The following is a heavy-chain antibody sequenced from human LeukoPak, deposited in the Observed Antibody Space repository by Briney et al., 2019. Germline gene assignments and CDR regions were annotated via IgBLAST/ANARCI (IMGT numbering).Heavy chain of an antibody. Sequence: GSLRLSCAASGFTFSSYSMNWVRQAPGKGLEWASSISSSSSYIYYADSVKGRFTISRGNAKNTLYLQMNTLRAEDTAVYYCARSDGIATAGPFDYWGQGTLVTVS. CDR2: ISSSSSYI. V-gene: IGHV3-21*04. D-gene: IGHD6-13*01. CDR1: GFTFSSYS. J-gene: IGHJ4*02. CDR3: ARSDGIATAGPFDY.